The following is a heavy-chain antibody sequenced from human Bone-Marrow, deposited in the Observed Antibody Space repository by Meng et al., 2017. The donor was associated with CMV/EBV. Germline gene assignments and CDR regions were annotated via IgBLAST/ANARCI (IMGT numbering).Heavy chain of an antibody. J-gene: IGHJ4*02. CDR2: ISSSSTNI. CDR3: ARHEVKSVREQQLVFDY. Sequence: GESLKISCAASGFSLSSYSMNWVRQAPGKGLQWISYISSSSTNIQYADSVRGRFTISRDNAKNSLYLQMHSLSAEDSAVYYCARHEVKSVREQQLVFDYWAQGALATFSS. V-gene: IGHV3-48*04. D-gene: IGHD6-13*01. CDR1: GFSLSSYS.